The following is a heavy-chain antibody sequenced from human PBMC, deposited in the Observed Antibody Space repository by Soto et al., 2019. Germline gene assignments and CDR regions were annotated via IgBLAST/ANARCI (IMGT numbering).Heavy chain of an antibody. V-gene: IGHV3-48*03. D-gene: IGHD1-1*01. CDR2: ISESGSI. CDR3: AKEKPTTTCFDS. Sequence: GGSLRLSCTASGFTFSSHEMNWVRQAPGKGLEWVSHISESGSIYDADSVKGRFSISRDDAKNSLYLQMNSLRAEDTAVYYCAKEKPTTTCFDSWGQGTMVTVYS. CDR1: GFTFSSHE. J-gene: IGHJ4*02.